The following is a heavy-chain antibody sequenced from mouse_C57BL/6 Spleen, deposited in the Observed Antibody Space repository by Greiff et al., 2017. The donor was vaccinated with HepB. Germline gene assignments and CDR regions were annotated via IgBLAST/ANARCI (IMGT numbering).Heavy chain of an antibody. CDR3: ARPITTVVATDY. J-gene: IGHJ2*01. CDR2: INPSSGYT. D-gene: IGHD1-1*01. V-gene: IGHV1-7*01. CDR1: GYTFTSYW. Sequence: QVTLKVSGAELAKPGASVKLSCKASGYTFTSYWTHWVKQRPGQGLEWIGYINPSSGYTKYNQKFKDKATLTADKSSSTAYMQLSSLTYEDSAVYYCARPITTVVATDYWGQGTTLTVSS.